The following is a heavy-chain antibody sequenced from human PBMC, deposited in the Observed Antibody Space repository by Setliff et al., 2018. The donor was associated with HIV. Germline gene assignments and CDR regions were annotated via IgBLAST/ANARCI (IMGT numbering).Heavy chain of an antibody. CDR1: GYTFTNYD. Sequence: ASVKVSCKPSGYTFTNYDINWVRQAPGQGLEWMGRIDPQNAGTNFPQKFQGRVTMTWDRSTRTAYMELRSLTFDDTAVYYCARDPIGIDFGLSYYMDVWGKGTAVTVSS. V-gene: IGHV1-2*06. J-gene: IGHJ6*03. CDR2: IDPQNAGT. CDR3: ARDPIGIDFGLSYYMDV. D-gene: IGHD3-3*01.